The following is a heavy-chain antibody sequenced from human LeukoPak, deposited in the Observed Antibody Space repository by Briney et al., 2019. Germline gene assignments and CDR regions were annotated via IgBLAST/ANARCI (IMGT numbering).Heavy chain of an antibody. CDR3: SGADFYDSRAYHLR. CDR2: IRSKANNYAT. J-gene: IGHJ4*02. V-gene: IGHV3-73*01. CDR1: GFTFSDSA. Sequence: PGGSLRLSCAASGFTFSDSAMHWVRQASGKGLEWVGRIRSKANNYATAYAASVKGRFTISRDDSENTAYLQMNSLKTEDTAVYYCSGADFYDSRAYHLRWGQGTLVTVSS. D-gene: IGHD3-22*01.